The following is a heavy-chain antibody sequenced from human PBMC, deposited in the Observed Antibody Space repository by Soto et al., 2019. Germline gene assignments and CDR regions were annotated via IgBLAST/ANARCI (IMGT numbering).Heavy chain of an antibody. V-gene: IGHV3-23*01. D-gene: IGHD3-9*01. CDR3: AKDPSDERLVITPLEP. CDR1: GFTFSTYA. CDR2: ISGSGTTT. J-gene: IGHJ4*03. Sequence: DVQLLESGGRSVQPGGSLRLSCVASGFTFSTYAMSWVRQSPGKGLEWVSSISGSGTTTYDADFAKGRFTVSRDNSRTTLYLQMNSLRAEDTALYYCAKDPSDERLVITPLEPWGHGTVVTVPS.